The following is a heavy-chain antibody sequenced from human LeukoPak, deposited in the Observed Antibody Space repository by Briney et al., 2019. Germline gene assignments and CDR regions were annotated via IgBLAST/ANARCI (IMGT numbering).Heavy chain of an antibody. V-gene: IGHV1-58*02. CDR1: GFTFTSSA. CDR3: AADPSQGAVGGR. J-gene: IGHJ4*02. Sequence: SVKVSCKASGFTFTSSAMQWVRQARGQRLEWIGWIVVGSGNTNYAQKFQERVTITRDMSTSTAYMELSSLRSEDTAVYYCAADPSQGAVGGRWGQGTLVTVSS. D-gene: IGHD3-16*01. CDR2: IVVGSGNT.